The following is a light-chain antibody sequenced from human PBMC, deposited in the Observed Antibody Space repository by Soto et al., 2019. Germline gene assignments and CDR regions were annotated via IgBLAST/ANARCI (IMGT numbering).Light chain of an antibody. V-gene: IGKV3-20*01. CDR3: QQYGSSPRT. CDR2: GAF. CDR1: QSVSSNY. Sequence: ENVLTQSPGTLALSPGERATFSCRASQSVSSNYLAWYQQKPGQAPRLLIYGAFKRATGIPDRFSGSGSGTDFTLTISRMEPEDFAVYCCQQYGSSPRTFGQGTKVDIK. J-gene: IGKJ1*01.